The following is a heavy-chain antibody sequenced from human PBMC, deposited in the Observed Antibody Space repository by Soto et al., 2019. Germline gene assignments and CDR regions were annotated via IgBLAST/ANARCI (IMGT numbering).Heavy chain of an antibody. CDR2: IWYDGSNK. J-gene: IGHJ4*02. CDR1: GFTFSSYG. V-gene: IGHV3-33*08. CDR3: ARDGSSSWYGPYFDY. Sequence: GGSLRLSCAASGFTFSSYGMHWVRQAPGKGLEWVAVIWYDGSNKYYADSVKGRFTISRDNSKNTLYLQMNSLRAEDTAVYYCARDGSSSWYGPYFDYWGQGTLVTVSS. D-gene: IGHD6-13*01.